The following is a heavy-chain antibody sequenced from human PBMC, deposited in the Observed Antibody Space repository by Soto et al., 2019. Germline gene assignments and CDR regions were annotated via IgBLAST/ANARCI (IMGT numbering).Heavy chain of an antibody. V-gene: IGHV4-59*01. J-gene: IGHJ6*02. CDR3: AREGVTPSYYYYYGMDV. D-gene: IGHD5-18*01. CDR2: IYYSGST. Sequence: QVQLQESGPGLVKPSETLSLTCTVSGGSISSYYWSWIRQPPGKGLEWIGYIYYSGSTNYKSSLKSRATISVDTSKNQFSLKLSSVTAADTAVYYCAREGVTPSYYYYYGMDVWGQGTTVTVSS. CDR1: GGSISSYY.